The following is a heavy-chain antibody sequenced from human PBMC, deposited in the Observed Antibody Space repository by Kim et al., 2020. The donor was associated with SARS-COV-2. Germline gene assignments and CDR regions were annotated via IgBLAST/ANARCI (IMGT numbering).Heavy chain of an antibody. Sequence: GGSLRLSCAASGFTFDDYAMHWVRQAPGKGLEWVSGISWNSGSIGYADSVKGRFTISRDNAKNSLYLQMNSLRAEDTALYYCAKVPTPDGMDVWGQGTT. CDR3: AKVPTPDGMDV. J-gene: IGHJ6*02. CDR2: ISWNSGSI. V-gene: IGHV3-9*01. CDR1: GFTFDDYA.